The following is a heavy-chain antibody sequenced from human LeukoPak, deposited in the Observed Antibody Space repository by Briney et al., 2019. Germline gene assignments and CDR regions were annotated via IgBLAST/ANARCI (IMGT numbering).Heavy chain of an antibody. V-gene: IGHV5-51*01. CDR1: GYSFTSYW. J-gene: IGHJ3*02. D-gene: IGHD5-12*01. Sequence: GESLKISCKGSGYSFTSYWIGWVRQMPGKGLEWMGIIYPGDSDTRYSPSFQGQVTISADKSVSTAYLQWSSLKASDTAMYYCARSTMMRIGYDFGHAFDIWGQGTMVTVSS. CDR2: IYPGDSDT. CDR3: ARSTMMRIGYDFGHAFDI.